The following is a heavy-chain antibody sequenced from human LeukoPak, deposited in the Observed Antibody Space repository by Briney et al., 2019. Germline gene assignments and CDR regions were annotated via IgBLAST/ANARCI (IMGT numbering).Heavy chain of an antibody. Sequence: GGSLRLSCAVSGFTFSSYGMHWVRQAPGKGLEWMTVISYDGTNKYYADSVKGRFTISRDNSKNTLYLQMNSLRAEDTAVYYCAKDLNYDFWSGLGNWGQGTLVTVSS. CDR3: AKDLNYDFWSGLGN. V-gene: IGHV3-30*18. D-gene: IGHD3-3*01. CDR2: ISYDGTNK. J-gene: IGHJ4*02. CDR1: GFTFSSYG.